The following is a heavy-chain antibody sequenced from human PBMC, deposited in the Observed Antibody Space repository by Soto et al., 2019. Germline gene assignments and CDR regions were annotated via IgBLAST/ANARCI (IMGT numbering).Heavy chain of an antibody. J-gene: IGHJ5*02. CDR2: ISAYNGNT. CDR3: ARDHIAVRPGWFDP. CDR1: GYTFSTYG. V-gene: IGHV1-18*04. D-gene: IGHD2-21*01. Sequence: QVQLVQSGGEVKKPGASVKVSCKASGYTFSTYGISWVRQAPGQGLEWMGWISAYNGNTKYAQKFQDRVTMSTDTSTSTAYMELRSLRSDDTAVYYCARDHIAVRPGWFDPWGQGTLVTVSS.